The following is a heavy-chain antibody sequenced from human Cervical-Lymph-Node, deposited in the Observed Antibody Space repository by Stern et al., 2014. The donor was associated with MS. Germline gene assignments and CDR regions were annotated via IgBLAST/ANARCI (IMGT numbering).Heavy chain of an antibody. V-gene: IGHV3-33*01. CDR3: ARSYNWNYSHFDY. CDR1: GFTFSSYG. J-gene: IGHJ4*02. CDR2: IWYDGSNK. D-gene: IGHD1-7*01. Sequence: QVQLVQSGGGVVQPGRSLRLSCAASGFTFSSYGMHWVRQAPGKGLEWVAVIWYDGSNKYYADSVKGRFTISRDNSKNTLHLQMNSLRAEDTAVYYCARSYNWNYSHFDYWGQGTLVTVSS.